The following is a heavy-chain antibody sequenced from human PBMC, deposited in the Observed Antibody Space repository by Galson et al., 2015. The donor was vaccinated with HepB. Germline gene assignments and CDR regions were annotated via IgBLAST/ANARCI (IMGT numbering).Heavy chain of an antibody. V-gene: IGHV4-34*01. CDR3: ARGRRVVNTLYHYYYVMDV. Sequence: ETLSLTCVVYGESFSGFYWTWIRQPPGKGLEWIGEINHRGSTNYNPSLKSRVTISVDTSKNQFSLKVSSVTAADTAIYYCARGRRVVNTLYHYYYVMDVWGQGTTVTVSS. CDR1: GESFSGFY. J-gene: IGHJ6*02. CDR2: INHRGST. D-gene: IGHD3-3*01.